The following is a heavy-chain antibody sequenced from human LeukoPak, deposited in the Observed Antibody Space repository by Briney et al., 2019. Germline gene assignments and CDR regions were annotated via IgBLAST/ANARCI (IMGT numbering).Heavy chain of an antibody. CDR2: ISGNGGST. CDR3: AAVVGAPDY. Sequence: GGSLRLSCAASGFTFSSYAMSWVRQAPGKGLEWVSAISGNGGSTYYADSVKGRFTISRDNSKNTLHLQMNSLRAEDTAVYYCAAVVGAPDYWGQGTLVTVSS. J-gene: IGHJ4*02. V-gene: IGHV3-23*01. D-gene: IGHD1-26*01. CDR1: GFTFSSYA.